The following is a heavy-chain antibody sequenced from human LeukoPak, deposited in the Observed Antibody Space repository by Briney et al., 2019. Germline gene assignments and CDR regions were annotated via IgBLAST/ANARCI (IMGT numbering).Heavy chain of an antibody. Sequence: ASVKVSCKASGFMFSNYGISWVRQAPGQGLEWMGWISAYNGNTNYAQKLQGRVTMTTDTSTSTAYMELRSLRSDDTAVYYCARALGYPYYAMDVWGQGTTVTVSS. J-gene: IGHJ6*02. CDR3: ARALGYPYYAMDV. CDR1: GFMFSNYG. D-gene: IGHD5-12*01. V-gene: IGHV1-18*04. CDR2: ISAYNGNT.